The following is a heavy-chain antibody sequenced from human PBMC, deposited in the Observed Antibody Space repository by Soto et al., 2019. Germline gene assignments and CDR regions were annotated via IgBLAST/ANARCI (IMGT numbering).Heavy chain of an antibody. CDR3: ASLNYYDSSGYFAY. Sequence: SETLSLTCTVSGGSISSGDYYWSWIRQPPGKGLEWIGYIYYSGSTYYNPSLKSRVTISVDTSKNQFSLKLNSVTAADTAVYSCASLNYYDSSGYFAYWGQGTLVTVSS. D-gene: IGHD3-22*01. V-gene: IGHV4-30-4*01. J-gene: IGHJ4*02. CDR2: IYYSGST. CDR1: GGSISSGDYY.